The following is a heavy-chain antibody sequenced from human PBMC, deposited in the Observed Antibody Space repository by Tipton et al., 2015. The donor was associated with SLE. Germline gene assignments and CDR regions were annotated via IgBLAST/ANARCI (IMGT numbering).Heavy chain of an antibody. V-gene: IGHV4-34*01. Sequence: TLSLTCAVSGGSFSGYYWSCVRQSPGKGLEWIGDISHSGTTNYNPSLESRVAMSVDTSKNQFSLRLSSVTAADTAVYYCARDSPTQCNGVCPLVRYFDLWGRGTLVTVSS. CDR3: ARDSPTQCNGVCPLVRYFDL. D-gene: IGHD2-8*01. CDR2: ISHSGTT. CDR1: GGSFSGYY. J-gene: IGHJ2*01.